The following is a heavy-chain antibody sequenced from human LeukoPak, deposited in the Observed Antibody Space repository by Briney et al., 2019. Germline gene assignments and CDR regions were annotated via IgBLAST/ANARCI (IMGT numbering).Heavy chain of an antibody. Sequence: PSETLSLTCTVSGGSIGNYYWSWIRQPPGKGLEWLGYIYYSGITNYNPSLKSRVTISVDTSKNQFSLKLSSVTAADTAVYYCARAVYSGSYPEYFQHWGQGTLVTVSS. CDR2: IYYSGIT. CDR3: ARAVYSGSYPEYFQH. J-gene: IGHJ1*01. D-gene: IGHD1-26*01. CDR1: GGSIGNYY. V-gene: IGHV4-59*01.